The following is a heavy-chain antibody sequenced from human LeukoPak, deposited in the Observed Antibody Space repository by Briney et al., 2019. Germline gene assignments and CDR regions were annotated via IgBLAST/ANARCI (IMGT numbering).Heavy chain of an antibody. D-gene: IGHD6-13*01. Sequence: PGGSLRLSCAASGFTFSNAWMSWVRQAPGKGLEWVGRIKSKTDGGTTDYAAPVKGRFTISRDDSKNTLYLQMNSLKTEDTAVYYCTTEQRRSSSWYEYYMDVWGKGTTVTVSS. CDR3: TTEQRRSSSWYEYYMDV. CDR2: IKSKTDGGTT. J-gene: IGHJ6*03. V-gene: IGHV3-15*01. CDR1: GFTFSNAW.